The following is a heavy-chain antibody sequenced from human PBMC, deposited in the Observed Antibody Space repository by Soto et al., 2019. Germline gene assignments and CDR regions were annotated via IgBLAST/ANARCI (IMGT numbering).Heavy chain of an antibody. CDR2: ISWNSGSI. CDR3: AKDMTGAWYSSGWYQAFDI. CDR1: GFTFDDYA. D-gene: IGHD6-19*01. J-gene: IGHJ3*02. Sequence: EVQLVESGGGLVQPGRSLRLSCAASGFTFDDYAMHWVRQAPGKGLEWVSGISWNSGSIGYADSVKGRFTISRDNAKNSLYLQMNSLRAEDTALYYCAKDMTGAWYSSGWYQAFDIWGQGTMVTVSS. V-gene: IGHV3-9*01.